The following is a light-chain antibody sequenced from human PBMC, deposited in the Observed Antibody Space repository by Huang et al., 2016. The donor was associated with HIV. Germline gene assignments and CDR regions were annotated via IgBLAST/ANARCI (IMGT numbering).Light chain of an antibody. J-gene: IGKJ4*01. CDR1: QHISGY. CDR3: QQRADWPLT. Sequence: EIVLTQSPATLSLSPGERPTLSCRASQHISGYLAWYQQKPGQAPRLLSYDASIRATGIPVRFSGSGSGTDVTFSISSREPEDFAFYYCQQRADWPLTFGGGTKVEIK. CDR2: DAS. V-gene: IGKV3-11*01.